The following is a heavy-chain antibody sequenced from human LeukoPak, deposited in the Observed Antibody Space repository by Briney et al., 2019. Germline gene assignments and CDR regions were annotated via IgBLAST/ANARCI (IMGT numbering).Heavy chain of an antibody. CDR2: IGAYNGDP. CDR1: GYTFTSFG. Sequence: ASVKVSCKPSGYTFTSFGISWVRQAPGQGLEWMGWIGAYNGDPNYAQKFQGRVTMTTDTSMSTAYMDVRSLRSDDTAVYYCTRDHCRGDNCPSFDFWGQGTLVTVSS. D-gene: IGHD2-15*01. V-gene: IGHV1-18*04. CDR3: TRDHCRGDNCPSFDF. J-gene: IGHJ4*02.